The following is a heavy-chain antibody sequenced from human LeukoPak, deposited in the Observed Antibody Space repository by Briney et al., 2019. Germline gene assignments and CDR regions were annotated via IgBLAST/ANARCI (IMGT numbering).Heavy chain of an antibody. J-gene: IGHJ3*02. CDR1: GYTFSRYG. CDR3: ARQSFIAGDNWNYVLNGDDALDI. D-gene: IGHD1-7*01. CDR2: ITAYDGNT. V-gene: IGHV1-18*01. Sequence: ASVKVSCKASGYTFSRYGITWVRQAPGQGLKWMGWITAYDGNTNFAQNFQARVTMTTDTSTNTAYMELRSLRSDDTAVYYCARQSFIAGDNWNYVLNGDDALDIWGQGTMVTVSS.